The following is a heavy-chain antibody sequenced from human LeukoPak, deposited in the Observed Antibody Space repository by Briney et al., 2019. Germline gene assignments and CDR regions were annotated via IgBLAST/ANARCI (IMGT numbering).Heavy chain of an antibody. D-gene: IGHD5-18*01. CDR3: AREGSTAMVTYWYFDL. CDR1: GFTFSSYS. J-gene: IGHJ2*01. V-gene: IGHV3-21*01. Sequence: GGSLRLSCAASGFTFSSYSMNWVRQAPGKGLEWVSSISSSSSYIYYADSVKGRFTISRDNAKNSLYLQMNSLRAEDTAVYYCAREGSTAMVTYWYFDLWGRGTLVTVSS. CDR2: ISSSSSYI.